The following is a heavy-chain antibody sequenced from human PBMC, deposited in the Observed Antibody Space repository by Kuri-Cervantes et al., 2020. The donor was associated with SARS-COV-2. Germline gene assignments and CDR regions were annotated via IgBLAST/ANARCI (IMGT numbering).Heavy chain of an antibody. D-gene: IGHD3-16*01. J-gene: IGHJ4*02. CDR2: INPSGGRT. Sequence: ASVKVSCKASGYTFSIFYLHWVRQAPGQGLEWMGTINPSGGRTDYTRKFQGRVNMTADTSTSTVYMELSSLRSDDTAIYFCARDSGWLSKGERDFDFWGQGTLVTVSS. V-gene: IGHV1-46*01. CDR1: GYTFSIFY. CDR3: ARDSGWLSKGERDFDF.